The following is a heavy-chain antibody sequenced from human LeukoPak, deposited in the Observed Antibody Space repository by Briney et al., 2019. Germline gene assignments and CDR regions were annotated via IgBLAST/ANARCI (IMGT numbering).Heavy chain of an antibody. Sequence: PGGSLRLSCAASGFTFGIYAVSWVRQAPGRGLEWVSVISGNSDNTHYADSVKGRFTISRDNSKNTLYLQMNSLRAEDTAIYYCAKVISGYGADDWYRGYYFDYWGQGTLVTVSP. V-gene: IGHV3-23*01. CDR2: ISGNSDNT. D-gene: IGHD5-12*01. CDR3: AKVISGYGADDWYRGYYFDY. J-gene: IGHJ4*02. CDR1: GFTFGIYA.